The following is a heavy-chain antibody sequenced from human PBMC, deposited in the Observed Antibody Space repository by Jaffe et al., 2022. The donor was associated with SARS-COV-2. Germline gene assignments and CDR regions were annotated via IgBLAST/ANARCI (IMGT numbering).Heavy chain of an antibody. D-gene: IGHD6-13*01. CDR3: AKGRIAHDY. Sequence: EVQMLESGGGLVEPGGSLRLSCAASGFTFSSYAMSWVRQAPVKGLEWVSAISVSGSSTYYADSVKGRFTISRDNSKNTLYLQMNSLRAEDTAVYYCAKGRIAHDYWGQGILVTVSS. CDR1: GFTFSSYA. J-gene: IGHJ4*02. V-gene: IGHV3-23*01. CDR2: ISVSGSST.